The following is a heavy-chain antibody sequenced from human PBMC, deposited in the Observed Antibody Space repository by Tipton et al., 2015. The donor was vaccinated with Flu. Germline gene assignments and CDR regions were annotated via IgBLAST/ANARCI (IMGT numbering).Heavy chain of an antibody. V-gene: IGHV4-61*01. Sequence: TLSLTCTVSGGSVSSGSYYWSWIRQPPGKGLEWIGYIYYSGSTNYNPSLKSRVTISVDTSKNQFSLKLSSVTAADTAVYYCARDRIAAGQPRGAFDYWGQGTLVTVSS. CDR2: IYYSGST. CDR3: ARDRIAAGQPRGAFDY. D-gene: IGHD6-13*01. CDR1: GGSVSSGSYY. J-gene: IGHJ4*02.